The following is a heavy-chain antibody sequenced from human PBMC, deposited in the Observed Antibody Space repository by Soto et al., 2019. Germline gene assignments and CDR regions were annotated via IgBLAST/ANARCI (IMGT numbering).Heavy chain of an antibody. D-gene: IGHD2-2*01. J-gene: IGHJ5*02. CDR3: AKGGEGSCSRTSCLYFSDS. V-gene: IGHV3-23*01. CDR2: ISDSGTP. Sequence: EVQLLDSGGGLVQPGGSLRLSCAASGFTFRTYAMSWVRQAPGKGLEWVSTISDSGTPYYANSVKGRFTISRDNSRNTLDLQMNSLRVEDTAVYYCAKGGEGSCSRTSCLYFSDSWGQGTLVTVSS. CDR1: GFTFRTYA.